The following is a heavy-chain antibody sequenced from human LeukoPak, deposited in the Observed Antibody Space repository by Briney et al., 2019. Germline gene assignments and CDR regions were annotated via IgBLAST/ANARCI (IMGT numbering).Heavy chain of an antibody. CDR2: ISGSGGST. Sequence: GGSLRLSCAASGFTFSSYAMSWVRQAPGKGLEWVSAISGSGGSTYYADSVKGRFTISRDNSKNTLYLQMNSLRAEDTAVYYCAKSRGYYYDSSGLPLDYWGQGTLVTVSS. CDR1: GFTFSSYA. J-gene: IGHJ4*02. D-gene: IGHD3-22*01. CDR3: AKSRGYYYDSSGLPLDY. V-gene: IGHV3-23*01.